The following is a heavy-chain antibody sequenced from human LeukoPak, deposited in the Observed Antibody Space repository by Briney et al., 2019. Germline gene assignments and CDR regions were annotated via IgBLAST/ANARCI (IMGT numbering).Heavy chain of an antibody. CDR3: AKQTDSSAWYLGFDY. V-gene: IGHV3-23*01. CDR2: IGGAGSST. D-gene: IGHD6-19*01. Sequence: PGGSLRLSCAASGFAFSTYAMSWVRQAPGKGLECVSTIGGAGSSTYYADSVKGRFTISRDNSKNTLYLQMNSLRAEDTALYYCAKQTDSSAWYLGFDYWGQGTLVTVSS. CDR1: GFAFSTYA. J-gene: IGHJ4*02.